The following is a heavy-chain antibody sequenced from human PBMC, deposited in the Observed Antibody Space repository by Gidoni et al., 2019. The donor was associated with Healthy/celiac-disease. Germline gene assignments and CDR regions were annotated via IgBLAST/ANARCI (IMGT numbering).Heavy chain of an antibody. Sequence: QLQLQESGSGLAKPSQTLSLTCAVSGGSISSGGYPWRWLRQPPGKGLEWIGYIYHSGSTYYNPSLKSRVTISGDRSKNQFSLKLSSVTAADTAVYYCARAVLALRGVDEREYYFDYWGQGTLVTVSS. CDR3: ARAVLALRGVDEREYYFDY. J-gene: IGHJ4*02. D-gene: IGHD3-10*01. CDR1: GGSISSGGYP. V-gene: IGHV4-30-2*01. CDR2: IYHSGST.